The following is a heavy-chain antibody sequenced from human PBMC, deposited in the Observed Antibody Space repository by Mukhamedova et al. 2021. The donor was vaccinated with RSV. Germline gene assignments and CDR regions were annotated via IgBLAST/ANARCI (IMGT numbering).Heavy chain of an antibody. CDR3: ATINFWSGYYRINWFDP. D-gene: IGHD3-3*01. V-gene: IGHV5-10-1*01. J-gene: IGHJ5*02. CDR2: IDPSDSYT. Sequence: EWMGRIDPSDSYTNYSPSFQGYVTISADKSISTAYLQWSSLKASDTAMYYCATINFWSGYYRINWFDPWGQGTLVTVSS.